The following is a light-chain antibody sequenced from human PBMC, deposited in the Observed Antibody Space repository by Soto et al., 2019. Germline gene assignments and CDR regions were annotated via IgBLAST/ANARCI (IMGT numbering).Light chain of an antibody. J-gene: IGKJ4*01. CDR2: GAS. CDR1: QSVSSN. CDR3: QQYNNWPLT. Sequence: EIVMTQSPATLSVSPGARATLSCRASQSVSSNLAWYQQKPGQAPRLLIYGASTRATGIPARFSGSGSGTDFTLTISSLQSEDFAVYYCQQYNNWPLTFGGGNKVEIK. V-gene: IGKV3D-15*01.